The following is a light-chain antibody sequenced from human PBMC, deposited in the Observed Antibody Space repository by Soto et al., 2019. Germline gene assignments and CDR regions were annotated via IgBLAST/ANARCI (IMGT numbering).Light chain of an antibody. CDR3: QHNGGSPIT. CDR2: GAS. J-gene: IGKJ5*01. Sequence: EIVMTQSPATLSVSPGERATLSCRASQSVSSKLAWYQQKPGQAPRLLMYGASTRATGIPARFSGSGSGTDFTLTISRLEPEDFAVYYCQHNGGSPITFGQGTRLEIK. CDR1: QSVSSK. V-gene: IGKV3-15*01.